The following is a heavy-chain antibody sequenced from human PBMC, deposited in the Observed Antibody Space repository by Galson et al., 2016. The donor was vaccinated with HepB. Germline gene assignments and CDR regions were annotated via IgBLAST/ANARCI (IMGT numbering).Heavy chain of an antibody. Sequence: SVKVSCKASGYTFTDYYMHWVRQAPGQGLEWMGWINPNSGGTKYAQKFQGRVIMTRDTSISTVYMELSRVRFDDTAVYYCARGVGPSNWFDPWGQGTLVTVSS. CDR1: GYTFTDYY. CDR3: ARGVGPSNWFDP. D-gene: IGHD2-15*01. J-gene: IGHJ5*02. V-gene: IGHV1-2*02. CDR2: INPNSGGT.